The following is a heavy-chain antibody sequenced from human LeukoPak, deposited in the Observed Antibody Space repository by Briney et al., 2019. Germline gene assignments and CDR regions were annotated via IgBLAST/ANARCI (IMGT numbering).Heavy chain of an antibody. CDR1: GYSISSGYY. Sequence: SETLSLTCTVSGYSISSGYYWGWIRQPPGKGLEWIGSFYHSGSTYYNPSLKSRVTISVDTSKTQFSLKLSSVTAADTAVYYCARDVVVVVAARVRLRYWFDPWGQGTLVTVSS. CDR3: ARDVVVVVAARVRLRYWFDP. V-gene: IGHV4-38-2*02. CDR2: FYHSGST. D-gene: IGHD2-15*01. J-gene: IGHJ5*02.